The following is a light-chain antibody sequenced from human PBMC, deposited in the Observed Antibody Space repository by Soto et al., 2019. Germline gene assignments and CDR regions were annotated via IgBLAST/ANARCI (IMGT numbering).Light chain of an antibody. J-gene: IGLJ1*01. V-gene: IGLV2-8*01. CDR1: SSDIGAYIY. Sequence: QSLLTEPPSASGSLGQSVTISCTRTSSDIGAYIYVSWYQQHPGKAPKLMISEVSRRPSGVPERFSGSKSGNTASLTVSGLQADDEAHYYCSSYAGSNNFVFGTGTKVTVL. CDR2: EVS. CDR3: SSYAGSNNFV.